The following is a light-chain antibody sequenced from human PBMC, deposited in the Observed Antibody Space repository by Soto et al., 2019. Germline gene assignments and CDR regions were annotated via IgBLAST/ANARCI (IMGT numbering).Light chain of an antibody. V-gene: IGKV1-5*01. CDR2: DAS. CDR1: QSISSW. Sequence: DIQMTQSPSTLSASVGDRFTITCRASQSISSWLAWYQQKPGKAPELLIYDASSLQTGVPSRFSGSGSGTEFTLTISSLQPDDFATYYCQHYNSYSEAFGQGTKVDIK. CDR3: QHYNSYSEA. J-gene: IGKJ1*01.